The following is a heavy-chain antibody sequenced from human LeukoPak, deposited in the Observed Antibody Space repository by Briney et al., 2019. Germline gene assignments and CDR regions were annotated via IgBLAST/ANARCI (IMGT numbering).Heavy chain of an antibody. Sequence: SETLSLTCTVSGGSISGYYWSWIRQPPGKGLEWIGYIYYSGSANYNPSLKSRVTISVDTSENQFSLKLSSATAADTAVYFCARGDYNVYTFDYWGQGALVTVSS. J-gene: IGHJ4*02. CDR1: GGSISGYY. V-gene: IGHV4-59*12. CDR2: IYYSGSA. D-gene: IGHD4-11*01. CDR3: ARGDYNVYTFDY.